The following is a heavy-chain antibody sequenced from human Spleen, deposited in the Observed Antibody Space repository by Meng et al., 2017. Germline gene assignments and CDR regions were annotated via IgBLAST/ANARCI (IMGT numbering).Heavy chain of an antibody. V-gene: IGHV4-34*01. J-gene: IGHJ4*02. CDR1: GGSFSDYY. CDR3: ARDNESTYEYYFDY. CDR2: INHSGST. D-gene: IGHD5-12*01. Sequence: SETLSLTCVVSGGSFSDYYWSWIRQPPGKGLEWIGEINHSGSTNYNPSLESRATISVDTSQNNLSLKLSSVTAADSAVYYCARDNESTYEYYFDYWGQGALVTVSS.